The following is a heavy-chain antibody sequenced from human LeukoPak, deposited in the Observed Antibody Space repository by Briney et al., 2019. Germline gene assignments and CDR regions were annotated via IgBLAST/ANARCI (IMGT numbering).Heavy chain of an antibody. CDR3: ARIPITGTTNYYYGMDV. V-gene: IGHV5-51*01. CDR2: IYPGDSDT. Sequence: GESLKISCKASGYSFTSYWLGWVRQMPGKGLEWTGIIYPGDSDTTNSPSFRGQVTISADKSISTAYLQWSSLKASDTAMYYCARIPITGTTNYYYGMDVWGQGTTVTVSS. D-gene: IGHD1-20*01. CDR1: GYSFTSYW. J-gene: IGHJ6*02.